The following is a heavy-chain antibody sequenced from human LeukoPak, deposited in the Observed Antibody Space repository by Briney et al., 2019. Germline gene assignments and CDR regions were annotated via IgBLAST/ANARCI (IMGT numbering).Heavy chain of an antibody. V-gene: IGHV4-59*11. CDR3: ARHLTTVTKGFDL. D-gene: IGHD4-17*01. CDR1: GGSITTHY. J-gene: IGHJ3*01. CDR2: VLYSGIT. Sequence: SETLSLTCSISGGSITTHYWTWIRQPPGEGLEWIGYVLYSGITNYNPSLRGRITISVDTSQNQFSLSLRSVTAADTAVYYCARHLTTVTKGFDLWGQGTMVTVSS.